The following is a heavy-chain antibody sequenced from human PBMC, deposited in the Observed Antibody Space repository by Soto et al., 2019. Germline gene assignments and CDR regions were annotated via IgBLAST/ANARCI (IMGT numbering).Heavy chain of an antibody. V-gene: IGHV1-69*13. J-gene: IGHJ6*02. CDR1: GGTFSSYA. Sequence: GASVKVSCKASGGTFSSYAISWGRQAPGQRLEWMGGIIPIFGTANYAQKFQGRVTITADESTSTAYMELSSLRSEDTAVYYCARERSALAAAGNRDYYYGMDVWGQGTTVTVSS. D-gene: IGHD6-13*01. CDR2: IIPIFGTA. CDR3: ARERSALAAAGNRDYYYGMDV.